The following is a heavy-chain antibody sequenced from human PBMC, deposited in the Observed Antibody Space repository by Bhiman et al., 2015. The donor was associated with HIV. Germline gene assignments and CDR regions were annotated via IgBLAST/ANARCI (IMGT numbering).Heavy chain of an antibody. CDR3: TTDQEFTLDQ. D-gene: IGHD2-15*01. CDR2: IKSKDDGGTT. V-gene: IGHV3-15*01. Sequence: VQLVESGGGLVKPGGSLRLSCAASGFTFINTWMTWVRQAPGKGLEWVGRIKSKDDGGTTKGRFTISRDDSKHTLYLQMNRLKTEDTAVYYCTTDQEFTLDQWGQGTLVTVSS. CDR1: GFTFINTW. J-gene: IGHJ4*02.